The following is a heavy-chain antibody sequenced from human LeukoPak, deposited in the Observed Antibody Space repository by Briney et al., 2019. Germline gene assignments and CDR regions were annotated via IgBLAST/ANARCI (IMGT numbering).Heavy chain of an antibody. J-gene: IGHJ4*02. V-gene: IGHV3-33*01. CDR1: GFTFSSYG. CDR2: IWYDGSNK. D-gene: IGHD1-26*01. Sequence: GGSLRLSCAASGFTFSSYGMHWVRQAPGKGLEWVAVIWYDGSNKYYADSVKGRFTISRDNSKNTLYLQMNSLRAEDTAVYYCARPTYSGSYYWFDYWGQGTLVTVSS. CDR3: ARPTYSGSYYWFDY.